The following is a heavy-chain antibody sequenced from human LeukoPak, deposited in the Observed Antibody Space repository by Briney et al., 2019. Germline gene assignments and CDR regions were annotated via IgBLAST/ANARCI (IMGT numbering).Heavy chain of an antibody. CDR1: GFTFSSYS. J-gene: IGHJ4*02. Sequence: GGSLRLSCAASGFTFSSYSMNWVRQAPGKGLEWVSHISGVTISNTDSVKGRFTISRDTAKNSLYLQMNSLRAEDTAVYYCVRDRYYAFDYWGQGTLVSVSS. D-gene: IGHD2/OR15-2a*01. CDR3: VRDRYYAFDY. CDR2: ISGVTI. V-gene: IGHV3-48*01.